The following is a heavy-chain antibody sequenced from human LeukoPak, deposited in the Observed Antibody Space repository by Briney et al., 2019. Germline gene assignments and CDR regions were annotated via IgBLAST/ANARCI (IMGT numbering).Heavy chain of an antibody. CDR1: GYTFTSYA. V-gene: IGHV7-4-1*02. J-gene: IGHJ5*01. Sequence: ASVKVSCKASGYTFTSYAMNWVRQAPGQGLEWMGWINTNTGNPTYAQGFTGRFVFSLDTSVSTAYLQTSSLKAEDTAVYYCARSRPPLLCSSTSCYTRGGWFDSWGQGTLVTVSS. CDR2: INTNTGNP. CDR3: ARSRPPLLCSSTSCYTRGGWFDS. D-gene: IGHD2-2*02.